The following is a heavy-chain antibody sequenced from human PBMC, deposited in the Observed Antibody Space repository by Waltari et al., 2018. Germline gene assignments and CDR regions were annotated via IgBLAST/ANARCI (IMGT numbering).Heavy chain of an antibody. D-gene: IGHD6-13*01. V-gene: IGHV3-23*01. J-gene: IGHJ3*02. CDR2: ISGSGGST. CDR1: GVTFSRYA. Sequence: EVQLLESGGGLVQTGGSLRLSCAASGVTFSRYAISWVRQAPGKGLEGVSAISGSGGSTYYADSVKGQFTISRDNSKNTLYLQMNSLRAEDTAVYYCAKSLGVVAAAGHAFDIWGQGTMVTVSS. CDR3: AKSLGVVAAAGHAFDI.